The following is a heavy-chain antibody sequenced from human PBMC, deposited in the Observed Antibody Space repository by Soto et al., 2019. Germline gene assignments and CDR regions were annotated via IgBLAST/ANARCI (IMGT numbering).Heavy chain of an antibody. Sequence: GGSLRLSCAASGFTFSSYAMSWVRQAPGKGLEWVSAISGSGGSTYYADSVKGRFTISGDNSKNTLYLQMNSLRAEDTAVYYCAKGPRGSGTYYYYMDVWGKGTTVTVSS. J-gene: IGHJ6*03. V-gene: IGHV3-23*01. D-gene: IGHD6-25*01. CDR1: GFTFSSYA. CDR3: AKGPRGSGTYYYYMDV. CDR2: ISGSGGST.